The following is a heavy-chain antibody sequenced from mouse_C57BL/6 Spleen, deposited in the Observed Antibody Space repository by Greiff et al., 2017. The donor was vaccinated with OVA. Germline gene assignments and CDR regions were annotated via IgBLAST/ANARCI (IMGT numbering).Heavy chain of an antibody. CDR2: FYPGSGSI. Sequence: QVQLQQSGAELVKPGASVKLSCKASGYTFTEYTIHWVKQRSGQGLEWIGWFYPGSGSIKYTEKFKDKVTLTADKSYSTVYMELSRLTSEDSAVYFCARHGRLRLGPEFAYWGQGTLVTVSA. J-gene: IGHJ3*01. V-gene: IGHV1-62-2*01. D-gene: IGHD2-4*01. CDR3: ARHGRLRLGPEFAY. CDR1: GYTFTEYT.